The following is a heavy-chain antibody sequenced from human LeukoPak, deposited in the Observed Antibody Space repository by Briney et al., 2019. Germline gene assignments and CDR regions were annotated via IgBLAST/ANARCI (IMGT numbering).Heavy chain of an antibody. CDR1: GFTFSSYG. V-gene: IGHV3-33*06. Sequence: GRSLRLSCAASGFTFSSYGMHWVRQAPGKGLEWVAVIWYDGSNKYYADSVKGRFTISRDNSKNTLYLQMNSLRAEDTAVYYCAKDDDKWLPEGADYWGQGTLVTVSS. J-gene: IGHJ4*02. CDR3: AKDDDKWLPEGADY. D-gene: IGHD5-24*01. CDR2: IWYDGSNK.